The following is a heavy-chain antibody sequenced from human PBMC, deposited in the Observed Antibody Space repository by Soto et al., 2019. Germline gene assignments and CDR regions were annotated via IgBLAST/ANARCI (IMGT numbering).Heavy chain of an antibody. CDR1: GYTFTGYY. CDR3: ARDRGGYCSGGSCYERTFAY. V-gene: IGHV1-2*04. CDR2: INPKSGGT. J-gene: IGHJ4*02. D-gene: IGHD2-15*01. Sequence: QVQLVQSGAEVKKPGASVKVSCKASGYTFTGYYMHWVRQAPGQGLEWMGWINPKSGGTNYAQKFQGWVTMTRDTSISTAYMELSRLRSDDTAVYYCARDRGGYCSGGSCYERTFAYWGQGTLVTVSS.